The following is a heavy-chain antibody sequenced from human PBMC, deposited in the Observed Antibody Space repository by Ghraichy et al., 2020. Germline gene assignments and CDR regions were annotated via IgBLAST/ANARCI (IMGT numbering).Heavy chain of an antibody. J-gene: IGHJ4*02. CDR2: IYSGGTT. D-gene: IGHD3-10*01. V-gene: IGHV3-66*01. CDR1: GFTVSSNY. CDR3: ARDRGAQGLDY. Sequence: GGSLRLSCAASGFTVSSNYMSWVRQAPGKGLEWVSVIYSGGTTYYADSVKGRFTISRDNSKNTLYLQMNSLRAEDTAVYYCARDRGAQGLDYWGQGTLVTVSS.